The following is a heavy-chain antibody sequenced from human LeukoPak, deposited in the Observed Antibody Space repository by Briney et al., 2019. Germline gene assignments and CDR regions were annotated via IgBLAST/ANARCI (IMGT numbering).Heavy chain of an antibody. CDR3: ARGYGLTDY. V-gene: IGHV4-34*01. D-gene: IGHD4-17*01. J-gene: IGHJ4*02. CDR2: INHSGST. Sequence: PSETLSLTCAVYGGSFSGYYWSWIRQPPGKGLEWIGEINHSGSTNYNPSLKSRVTISVDTSKNQFSLKLSSVTAADTAVYYCARGYGLTDYWGRGTLVTVSS. CDR1: GGSFSGYY.